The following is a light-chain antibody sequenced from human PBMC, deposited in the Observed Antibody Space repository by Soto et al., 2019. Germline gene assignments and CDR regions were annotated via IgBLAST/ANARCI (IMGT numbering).Light chain of an antibody. V-gene: IGKV1-27*01. J-gene: IGKJ3*01. CDR3: QKYNSALRAFT. CDR1: QGISNY. CDR2: AAS. Sequence: DIQMTQSPSSLSASVGDRVTITCRASQGISNYLAWYQQKPGKVPKLLIYAASTLQSGVPSRFSGSGSGTDFTLTISSLQPEDVATDYCQKYNSALRAFTFGPGTKVDIK.